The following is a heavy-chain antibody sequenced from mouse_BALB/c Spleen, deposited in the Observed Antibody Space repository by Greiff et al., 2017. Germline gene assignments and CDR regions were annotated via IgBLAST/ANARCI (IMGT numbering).Heavy chain of an antibody. CDR3: ARSKYGNFAY. V-gene: IGHV3-2*02. CDR1: GYSITSDYA. J-gene: IGHJ3*01. D-gene: IGHD2-10*02. CDR2: ISYSGST. Sequence: EVKLLESGPGLVKPSQSLSLTCTVTGYSITSDYAWNWIRQFPGNKLEWMGYISYSGSTSYNPSLKSRISITRDTSKNQFFLQLNSVTTEDTATYYCARSKYGNFAYWGQGTLVTVSA.